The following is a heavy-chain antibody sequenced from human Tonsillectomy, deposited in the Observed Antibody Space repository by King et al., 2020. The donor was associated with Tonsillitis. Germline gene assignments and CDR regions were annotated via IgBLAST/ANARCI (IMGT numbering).Heavy chain of an antibody. D-gene: IGHD1-26*01. Sequence: QLQESGPGLVKPSETLSLTCTVSGGSISSSSYYWGWIRQPPGKGLEWIGSIYYSGSTYYNPSLKSRVTISVDTSKNQFSLKLSSVTAADTAVYYCARQLEFDSGSYSASGYWGQGTLVTVSS. CDR3: ARQLEFDSGSYSASGY. CDR1: GGSISSSSYY. J-gene: IGHJ4*02. CDR2: IYYSGST. V-gene: IGHV4-39*01.